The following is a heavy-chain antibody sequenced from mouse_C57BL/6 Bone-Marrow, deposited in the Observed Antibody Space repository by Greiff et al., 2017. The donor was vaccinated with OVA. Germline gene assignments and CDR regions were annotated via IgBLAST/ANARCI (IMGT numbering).Heavy chain of an antibody. Sequence: EVKLVESGGGLVQPGGSLKLSCAASGFTFSDYYMYWVRQTPEKRLEWVAYISNGGGSTYYPDTVKGRFTISRDNAKNTLYLQMSRLKSEDTAMYYCASQELLDYWGQGTTLTVSS. D-gene: IGHD4-1*01. CDR3: ASQELLDY. CDR1: GFTFSDYY. V-gene: IGHV5-12*01. J-gene: IGHJ2*01. CDR2: ISNGGGST.